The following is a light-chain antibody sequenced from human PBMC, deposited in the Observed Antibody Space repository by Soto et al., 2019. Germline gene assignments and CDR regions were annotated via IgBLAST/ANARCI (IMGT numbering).Light chain of an antibody. CDR2: DVS. CDR1: SSDVGGYNY. J-gene: IGLJ3*02. CDR3: CSYADSYEV. Sequence: QSALTQPRSVSGSPGQSVTISCTGTSSDVGGYNYVSWYQQHPGKAPKLMIYDVSKRPSGVPDRFSGSKSGNTASLTISGLQDEDEADYYCCSYADSYEVFGGGTKVTVL. V-gene: IGLV2-11*01.